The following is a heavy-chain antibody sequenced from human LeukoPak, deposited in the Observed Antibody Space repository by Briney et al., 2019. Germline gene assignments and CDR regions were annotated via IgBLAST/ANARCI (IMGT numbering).Heavy chain of an antibody. CDR3: ARDTLWFGELSSMDV. CDR1: GFTFSSYW. CDR2: INSDGSST. Sequence: GGSLRLSCAASGFTFSSYWMHWVRQAPGKGLVWVSRINSDGSSTSYADSVKGRFTISRDNAKNTLYLQMNSLRAEDTAVYYCARDTLWFGELSSMDVWGQGTTVTVSS. V-gene: IGHV3-74*01. J-gene: IGHJ6*02. D-gene: IGHD3-10*01.